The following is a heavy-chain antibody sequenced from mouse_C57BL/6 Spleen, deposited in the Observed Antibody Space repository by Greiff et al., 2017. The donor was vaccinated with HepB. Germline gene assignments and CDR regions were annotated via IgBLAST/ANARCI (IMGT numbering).Heavy chain of an antibody. Sequence: QVQLQQSGPGLVAPSQSLSITCTVSGFSLTSYAISWVRQPPGKGLEWLGVIWTGGGTNYNSALKSRLSISKDNSKSQVFLKMNSLQTDDTARYYCARNFPYSNYAMDYWGQGTSVTVSS. J-gene: IGHJ4*01. CDR2: IWTGGGT. V-gene: IGHV2-9-1*01. CDR3: ARNFPYSNYAMDY. D-gene: IGHD2-5*01. CDR1: GFSLTSYA.